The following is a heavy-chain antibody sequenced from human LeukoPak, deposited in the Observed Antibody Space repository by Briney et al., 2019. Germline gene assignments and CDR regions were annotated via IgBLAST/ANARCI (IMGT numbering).Heavy chain of an antibody. D-gene: IGHD5-18*01. V-gene: IGHV3-21*04. CDR2: ISSSSSYI. CDR1: GFTFSSYS. CDR3: ARDRHTAMAYYYYYMDV. J-gene: IGHJ6*03. Sequence: GGSLRLSCAASGFTFSSYSMNWVRQAPGKGLEWVSSISSSSSYIYYADSVKGRFTISRDNAKNSLYLQMNSLRDEDTAVYYCARDRHTAMAYYYYYMDVWGTGTTVTVSS.